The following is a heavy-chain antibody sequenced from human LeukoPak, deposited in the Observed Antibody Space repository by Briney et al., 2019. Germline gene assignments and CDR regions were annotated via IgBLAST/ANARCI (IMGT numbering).Heavy chain of an antibody. CDR3: ASITSEGRIDN. D-gene: IGHD2-2*01. J-gene: IGHJ4*02. V-gene: IGHV4-39*07. CDR2: IYYSGRT. CDR1: GGSIHRSSYY. Sequence: SETLSLTCTVSGGSIHRSSYYWGWIRQPPGKGLEWIGSIYYSGRTYYAPPLERRVTMSVGTSKNQFSLSLGSVTAADMAVYYCASITSEGRIDNWGQGALVTVST.